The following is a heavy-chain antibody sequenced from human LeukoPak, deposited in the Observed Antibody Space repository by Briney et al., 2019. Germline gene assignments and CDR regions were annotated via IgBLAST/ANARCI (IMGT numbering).Heavy chain of an antibody. J-gene: IGHJ4*02. Sequence: PGGSLRLSCAASGFTFSNYSMHWVRQAPGTGLEWVSSISISSSHTFYADSVEGRFTISRDNAKNSLFLQMNSLRAEDTALYYCARVGAAAGTMAGVYYFDYWGQGTLVTVSS. CDR1: GFTFSNYS. CDR3: ARVGAAAGTMAGVYYFDY. D-gene: IGHD6-13*01. V-gene: IGHV3-21*04. CDR2: ISISSSHT.